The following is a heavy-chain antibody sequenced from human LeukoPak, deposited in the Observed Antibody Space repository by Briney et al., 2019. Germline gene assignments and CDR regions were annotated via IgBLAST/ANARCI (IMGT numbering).Heavy chain of an antibody. J-gene: IGHJ3*02. V-gene: IGHV3-23*01. CDR2: ISGSGGST. CDR3: ATNPDDFWSGYITDAFDI. CDR1: GFSFSSYS. D-gene: IGHD3-3*01. Sequence: GGSLRLSCAASGFSFSSYSMNWVRQAPGKGLEWVSAISGSGGSTYYADSVKGRFTISRDNSKNTLYLQMNSLRAEDTAVYYRATNPDDFWSGYITDAFDIWGQGTMVTVSS.